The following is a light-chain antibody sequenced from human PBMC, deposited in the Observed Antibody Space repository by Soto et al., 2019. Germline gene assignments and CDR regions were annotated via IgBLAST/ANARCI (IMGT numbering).Light chain of an antibody. Sequence: QSALTQPRXASGTPGQGVPISCSGITSKIGSNTVNWYQQLPGTAPKLLIYNNNQRPSGVPDRFSGSKSGTSASLAIGGLQSEDESYYYCGPRAGCRICYFFGIGPTVTVL. CDR3: GPRAGCRICYF. V-gene: IGLV1-44*01. CDR1: TSKIGSNT. CDR2: NNN. J-gene: IGLJ1*01.